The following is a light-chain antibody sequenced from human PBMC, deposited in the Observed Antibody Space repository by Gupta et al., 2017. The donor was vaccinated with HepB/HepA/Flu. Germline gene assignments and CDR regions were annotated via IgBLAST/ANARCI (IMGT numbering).Light chain of an antibody. J-gene: IGKJ1*01. V-gene: IGKV3-15*01. CDR1: QSVFSN. CDR2: GAS. CDR3: QQYNNWPRT. Sequence: ERVMTQSPATPSVSPGERATLSCRASQSVFSNLAWYQQKPGQAPRLLIYGASTRATGIPARFSGSGSGTEFTLTISSLQSEDFAVYYCQQYNNWPRTFGQGTKVEIK.